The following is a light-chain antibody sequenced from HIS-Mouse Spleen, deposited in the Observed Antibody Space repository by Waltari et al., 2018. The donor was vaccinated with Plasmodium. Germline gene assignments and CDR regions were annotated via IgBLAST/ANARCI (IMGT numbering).Light chain of an antibody. CDR2: DVS. CDR3: SSYTSSSTLV. Sequence: QSALTQPASVSGSPGRSITLSCTGTSRAVGGYNYVSWYQQHPGKAPNLMIYDVSNRPSGVSNRFSGSKSGNTASLTISGLQAEDEADYYCSSYTSSSTLVFGGGTKLTVL. J-gene: IGLJ2*01. V-gene: IGLV2-14*03. CDR1: SRAVGGYNY.